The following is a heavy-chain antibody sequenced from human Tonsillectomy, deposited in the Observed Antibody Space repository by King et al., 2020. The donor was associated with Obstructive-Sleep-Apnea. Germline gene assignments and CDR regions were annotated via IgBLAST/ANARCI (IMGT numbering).Heavy chain of an antibody. CDR3: TRDPLWFGPSGY. V-gene: IGHV3-49*01. Sequence: DVQLVESGGGLVQPGRSLRLSCTASGFTFGDYAMSWFRQAPGKGWEWVGFIRCEAYGGTTELAASVKVRFTISRDCSKSIAYLQMKSLKTEDTAVYYCTRDPLWFGPSGYWGQGTLVTVSS. CDR2: IRCEAYGGTT. J-gene: IGHJ4*02. D-gene: IGHD3-10*01. CDR1: GFTFGDYA.